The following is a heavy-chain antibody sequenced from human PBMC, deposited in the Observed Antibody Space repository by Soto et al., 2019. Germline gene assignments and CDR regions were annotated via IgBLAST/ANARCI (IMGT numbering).Heavy chain of an antibody. V-gene: IGHV1-18*01. Sequence: HVQLVQSGGELKKPGAAVKVSCNTSGYTFNTYFISWGRQAPGRGLEWMGWISPYNGNTKYGEKFQGRVTMTTDTFARTAYMELRNLRFDDAAVYYCARDTSTSFHYWGQGTLVTVSS. CDR1: GYTFNTYF. CDR2: ISPYNGNT. J-gene: IGHJ4*02. D-gene: IGHD2-2*01. CDR3: ARDTSTSFHY.